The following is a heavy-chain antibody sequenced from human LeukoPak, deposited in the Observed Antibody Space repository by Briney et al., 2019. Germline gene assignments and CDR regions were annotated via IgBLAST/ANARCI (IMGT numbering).Heavy chain of an antibody. D-gene: IGHD3-22*01. CDR3: ARDSYYYDSSGYYFDY. Sequence: GGSLRLSCAASGFTFSSHSMNWVRQAPGKGLEWVSSISSSSSYIYYADSVKGRFTISRDNAKNSLYLQMNSLRAEDTAVYYCARDSYYYDSSGYYFDYWGQGTLVTVSS. CDR2: ISSSSSYI. V-gene: IGHV3-21*01. J-gene: IGHJ4*02. CDR1: GFTFSSHS.